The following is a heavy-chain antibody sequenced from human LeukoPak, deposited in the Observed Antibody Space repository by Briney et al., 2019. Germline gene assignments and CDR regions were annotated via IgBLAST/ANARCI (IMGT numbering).Heavy chain of an antibody. Sequence: GRSLRLSCAASGFNFSNYGMHWVRQAPGKGLEWLAVISSDATNKYYADSVKGRFTISRDNSKNTLYLQMNSLRAEDTAVYYCARDPSPYCSGGRCYDFFDHWGQGTLVTVSS. CDR3: ARDPSPYCSGGRCYDFFDH. CDR1: GFNFSNYG. J-gene: IGHJ4*02. V-gene: IGHV3-30*03. CDR2: ISSDATNK. D-gene: IGHD2-15*01.